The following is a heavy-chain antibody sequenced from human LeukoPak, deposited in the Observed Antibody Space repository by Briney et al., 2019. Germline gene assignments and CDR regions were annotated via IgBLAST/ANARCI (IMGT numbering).Heavy chain of an antibody. CDR3: ARGREQLAQFVVIAYYMDV. CDR2: MNPKSGNT. J-gene: IGHJ6*03. D-gene: IGHD2-21*01. V-gene: IGHV1-8*03. CDR1: GYTFTSYD. Sequence: GASVKVSCKASGYTFTSYDINWVRQATGQGLEWMGWMNPKSGNTGYAQKFQGRVTITRNTSISTAYMELSSLRSEDTAVYYCARGREQLAQFVVIAYYMDVWGKGTTVTVSS.